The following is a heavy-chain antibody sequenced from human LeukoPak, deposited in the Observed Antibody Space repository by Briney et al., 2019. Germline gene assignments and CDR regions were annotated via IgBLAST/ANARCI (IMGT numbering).Heavy chain of an antibody. D-gene: IGHD4-23*01. CDR1: GYTFTSYG. Sequence: ASVKVSCKASGYTFTSYGISWVRQAPGQGLQWMGWISAYNGNTNCAQKLQGRVTMTTDTSTSTAYMELRSLRSDDTAVYYCARSYYGGNSGDYWGQGTLVTVSS. V-gene: IGHV1-18*01. J-gene: IGHJ4*02. CDR3: ARSYYGGNSGDY. CDR2: ISAYNGNT.